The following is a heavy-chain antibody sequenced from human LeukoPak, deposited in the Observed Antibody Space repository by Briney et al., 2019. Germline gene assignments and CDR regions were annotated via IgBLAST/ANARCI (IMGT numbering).Heavy chain of an antibody. CDR2: ISRRSGGT. V-gene: IGHV1-2*02. J-gene: IGHJ4*02. CDR3: ARHNYDFGFDY. D-gene: IGHD3-3*01. CDR1: RYTFIASY. Sequence: AAVKASSKHSRYTFIASYLHSVRQAPARGLEWMGWISRRSGGTHYAQNLQGRVTMTRDTSINTAYMELSRLRPDDTAVYYCARHNYDFGFDYWGQGALVTVSS.